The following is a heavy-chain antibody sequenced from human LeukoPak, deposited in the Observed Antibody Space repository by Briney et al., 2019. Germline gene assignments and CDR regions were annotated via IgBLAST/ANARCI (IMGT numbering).Heavy chain of an antibody. D-gene: IGHD2-21*02. CDR2: IYHSGNT. Sequence: SETLSLTCAVSDYSISSAYYWGWIRQPPGKGLEWIGSIYHSGNTDYNPSLKSRVTISVDTSKNQFSLKPRSVTAADTAVYYCARDQAYCGGDCYFDFWGQGTLVTVSS. CDR3: ARDQAYCGGDCYFDF. V-gene: IGHV4-38-2*02. J-gene: IGHJ4*02. CDR1: DYSISSAYY.